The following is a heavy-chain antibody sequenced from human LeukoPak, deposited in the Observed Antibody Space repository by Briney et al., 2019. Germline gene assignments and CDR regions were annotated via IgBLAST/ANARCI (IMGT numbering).Heavy chain of an antibody. CDR3: AKSIVVGIAATSGFDP. CDR1: GYTFTNYG. V-gene: IGHV1-18*01. D-gene: IGHD2-15*01. CDR2: ISTYNGNT. J-gene: IGHJ5*02. Sequence: GASVKVSCKASGYTFTNYGIHWVRQAPGQGLEWMGWISTYNGNTNYAQKYQDRLTMTTDTSTNTAYMELRSLRSDDTAVYYCAKSIVVGIAATSGFDPWGQGTLVIVSS.